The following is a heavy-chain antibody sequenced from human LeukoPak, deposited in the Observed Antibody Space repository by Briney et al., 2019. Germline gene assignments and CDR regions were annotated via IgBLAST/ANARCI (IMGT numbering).Heavy chain of an antibody. V-gene: IGHV3-30*02. J-gene: IGHJ4*02. Sequence: GGSLRLSCAASGFSFSSYGMHWVRQAPGKGLEWVAFIGFDGSNKYYADSVKGRFTISRDNSKNTLYLQMNSLRVEDTAVYYCAKTPSVIQLWSNPPFYFDYWGQGTLVTVSS. D-gene: IGHD5-18*01. CDR3: AKTPSVIQLWSNPPFYFDY. CDR1: GFSFSSYG. CDR2: IGFDGSNK.